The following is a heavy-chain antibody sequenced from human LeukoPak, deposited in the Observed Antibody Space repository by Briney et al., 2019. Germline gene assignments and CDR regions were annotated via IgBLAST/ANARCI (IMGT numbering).Heavy chain of an antibody. V-gene: IGHV1-18*01. Sequence: ASVKVSCKASGYSFTSNVIRWVRQAPGQGLEWMGWISAYNGNTNYAQKLQGRVTMTTDTSTSTAYMELRSLRSDDTAVYYCARVTYGSGTYGAFDYWGQGTLVTVSS. J-gene: IGHJ4*02. CDR2: ISAYNGNT. D-gene: IGHD3-10*01. CDR1: GYSFTSNV. CDR3: ARVTYGSGTYGAFDY.